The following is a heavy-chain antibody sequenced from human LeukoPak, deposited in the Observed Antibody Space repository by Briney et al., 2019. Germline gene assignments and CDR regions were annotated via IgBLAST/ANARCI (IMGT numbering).Heavy chain of an antibody. CDR1: GGSFRGYY. D-gene: IGHD3-10*01. V-gene: IGHV4-34*01. Sequence: SETLSLTCALYGGSFRGYYWSRIREPPGKGLEWSGGINHSGGTNYNPSLKSRDTISVDTSKNHFSLKLSSVTAADTAVYYCARGILLWFGETQFDYWGQGTLVTVSS. J-gene: IGHJ4*02. CDR3: ARGILLWFGETQFDY. CDR2: INHSGGT.